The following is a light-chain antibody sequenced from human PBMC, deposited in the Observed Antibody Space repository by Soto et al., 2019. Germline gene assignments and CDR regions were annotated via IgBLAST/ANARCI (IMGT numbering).Light chain of an antibody. CDR3: AAWDDSLSAWG. J-gene: IGLJ3*02. CDR2: KNN. V-gene: IGLV1-47*01. Sequence: QSVLTQPPSASWTPGQRVTISCSGGSYNVGKNLVYWYQQRPGTAPKLIIFKNNQRPSGVPDRFSGSNSGSSASLAISGLRSDDEADYFCAAWDDSLSAWGFGGRTKVTVL. CDR1: SYNVGKNL.